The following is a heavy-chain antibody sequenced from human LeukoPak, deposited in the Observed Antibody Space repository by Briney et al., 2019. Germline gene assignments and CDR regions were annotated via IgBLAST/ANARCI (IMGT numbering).Heavy chain of an antibody. J-gene: IGHJ4*02. CDR2: ISYDGRNI. D-gene: IGHD2-2*01. V-gene: IGHV3-30*18. CDR3: AKGPLRGTAAAIDY. CDR1: GFTFNNYG. Sequence: GKSLRLSCAASGFTFNNYGMHWVRQAPGKGLEWLAVISYDGRNIHYPDSVKGRFTISRDISTDTLWLQMDSLRTEDTAVYYCAKGPLRGTAAAIDYWGQGTLVTVSS.